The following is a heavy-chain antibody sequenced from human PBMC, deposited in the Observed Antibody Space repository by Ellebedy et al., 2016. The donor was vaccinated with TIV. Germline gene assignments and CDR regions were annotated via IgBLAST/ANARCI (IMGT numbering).Heavy chain of an antibody. J-gene: IGHJ4*02. CDR1: GYTFTGYY. D-gene: IGHD3-16*01. Sequence: AASVKVSCKASGYTFTGYYMHWVRQAPGKGLEWMGGFDPEDGETIYAQKFQGRVTMTEDTSTDTAYMELSSLRSEDTAVYYCATAPRPALDNHLGDYWGQGTLVTVSS. CDR3: ATAPRPALDNHLGDY. CDR2: FDPEDGET. V-gene: IGHV1-24*01.